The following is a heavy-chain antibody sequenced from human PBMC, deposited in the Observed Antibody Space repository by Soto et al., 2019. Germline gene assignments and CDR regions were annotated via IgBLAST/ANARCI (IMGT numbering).Heavy chain of an antibody. CDR2: ISFEGSNK. CDR1: GFTFSRYA. Sequence: VQLVESGGGVVQPGRSLRLSCAVSGFTFSRYAMHWVRQAPGKGLEWVAIISFEGSNKYYADSVKGRFTISRDNSKNTLYLQMNSLRTEDTAVYYCARAIGYLQHWGQGTLVTVSS. CDR3: ARAIGYLQH. V-gene: IGHV3-30-3*01. J-gene: IGHJ1*01.